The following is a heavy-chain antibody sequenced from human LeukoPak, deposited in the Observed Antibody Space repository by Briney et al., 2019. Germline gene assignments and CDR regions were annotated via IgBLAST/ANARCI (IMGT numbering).Heavy chain of an antibody. Sequence: VRQAPGXGLXXXSYISSSGSTIXYPDSVKGRFTISRXXAKXSLYLQMNSLRAEDTAVYYXXXXXXGXXXXDYXGQXTXVTVSS. V-gene: IGHV3-48*03. CDR3: XXXXXGXXXXDY. J-gene: IGHJ4*02. CDR2: ISSSGSTI.